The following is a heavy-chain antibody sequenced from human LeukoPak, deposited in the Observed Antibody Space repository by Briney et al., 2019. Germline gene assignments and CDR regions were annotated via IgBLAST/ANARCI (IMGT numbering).Heavy chain of an antibody. Sequence: ASVKVSCXVSGYTLTELSTHWVRQAPGKGLEWMGGFDPEDGETIYAQKFQGRVTMTEDTSTDTAYMELSSLRSEDTAVYYCATGVGGVVTQEGFGYWGQGTLVTVSS. CDR1: GYTLTELS. J-gene: IGHJ4*02. CDR2: FDPEDGET. CDR3: ATGVGGVVTQEGFGY. D-gene: IGHD4-23*01. V-gene: IGHV1-24*01.